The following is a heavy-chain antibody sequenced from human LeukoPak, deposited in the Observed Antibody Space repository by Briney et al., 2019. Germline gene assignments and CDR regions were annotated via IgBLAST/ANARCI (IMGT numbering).Heavy chain of an antibody. CDR1: GFTFSSYW. Sequence: GGSLRLSCAASGFTFSSYWMSWVRQAPGKGLEWVANIKQDGSEKYYVDSVKGRFTISRDNAKNSLYLQMNSPRAEDTAVYYCAREAGVGFSDYWGQGTLVTVSS. V-gene: IGHV3-7*01. D-gene: IGHD3-3*01. CDR3: AREAGVGFSDY. J-gene: IGHJ4*02. CDR2: IKQDGSEK.